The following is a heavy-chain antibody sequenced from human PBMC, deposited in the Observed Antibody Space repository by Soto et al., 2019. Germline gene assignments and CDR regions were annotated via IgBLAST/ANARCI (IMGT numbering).Heavy chain of an antibody. Sequence: GGSLRLSCAASGFTFSSYGMHWVRQAPGKGLEWVAVIWYDGSNKYYADSVKGRFTISRDNSKNTLYLQMNSLRAEDTAVYYCARDYGCSSTSCYWTRSGAFDIWGQGTMVTVSS. D-gene: IGHD2-2*01. J-gene: IGHJ3*02. V-gene: IGHV3-33*01. CDR1: GFTFSSYG. CDR2: IWYDGSNK. CDR3: ARDYGCSSTSCYWTRSGAFDI.